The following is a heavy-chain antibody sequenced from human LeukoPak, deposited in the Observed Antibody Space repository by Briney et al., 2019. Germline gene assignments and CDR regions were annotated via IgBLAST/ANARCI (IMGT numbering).Heavy chain of an antibody. CDR1: GFTFSSYG. Sequence: GGTLRLSCAASGFTFSSYGMSWVRQAPGKGLEWVPAIGGSGGSTYYADSVKGRFTISRDNSKSTLYLQMNSLRTEDTAVYYCAKVRWDNSGWYYLDSWGQGTLVTVSS. V-gene: IGHV3-23*01. D-gene: IGHD6-19*01. J-gene: IGHJ4*02. CDR3: AKVRWDNSGWYYLDS. CDR2: IGGSGGST.